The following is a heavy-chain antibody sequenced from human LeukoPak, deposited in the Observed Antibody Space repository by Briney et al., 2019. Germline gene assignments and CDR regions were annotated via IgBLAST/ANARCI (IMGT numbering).Heavy chain of an antibody. CDR2: IYYSGST. J-gene: IGHJ4*02. V-gene: IGHV4-59*08. D-gene: IGHD5-18*01. CDR3: ARSPRGYSYGVPDY. CDR1: GGSISSYY. Sequence: SETLSLTCTVSGGSISSYYWSWIRQPPGKGLEWIGYIYYSGSTNYNPSLKSRVTISVDTSKNQFSLKLSSVTAADTAVYYCARSPRGYSYGVPDYWGQGTLVIVSS.